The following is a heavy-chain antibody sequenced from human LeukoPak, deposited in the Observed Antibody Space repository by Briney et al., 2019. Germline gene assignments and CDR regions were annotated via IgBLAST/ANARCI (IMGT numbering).Heavy chain of an antibody. D-gene: IGHD3-9*01. V-gene: IGHV3-7*01. Sequence: GGSLRLSCAASGFTFSSYWMSWVRLAPGKGLEWVANIKQDGSEKYYVDSVKGRFTISRDNAKNSLYLQMNSLRAEDTAVYYCAKIGRYFDWLFPNWFDPWGQGTLVTVSS. CDR1: GFTFSSYW. CDR3: AKIGRYFDWLFPNWFDP. CDR2: IKQDGSEK. J-gene: IGHJ5*02.